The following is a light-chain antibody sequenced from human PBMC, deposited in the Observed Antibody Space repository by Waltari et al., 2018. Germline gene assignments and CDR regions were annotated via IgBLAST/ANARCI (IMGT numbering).Light chain of an antibody. CDR3: QQYIAWPLT. J-gene: IGKJ4*01. Sequence: ATVSVSPGERVTLSCRASQSVSTYLAWYQQKPGQAPKLLIYAASTRATGVPARFSGSGSGTEFTLTISSLQSEDFAVYCCQQYIAWPLTFGGGTKVEIK. CDR1: QSVSTY. CDR2: AAS. V-gene: IGKV3-15*01.